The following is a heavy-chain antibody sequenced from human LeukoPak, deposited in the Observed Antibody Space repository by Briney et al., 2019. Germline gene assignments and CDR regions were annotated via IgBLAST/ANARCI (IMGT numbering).Heavy chain of an antibody. CDR3: VRHVGGDSGYAFDI. J-gene: IGHJ3*02. Sequence: SETLSLTCTVSGGSLTSTNSYWGYIRQPPEKGLEWIGTVYYTGTTYYNPSLKSRVTISVDTSKNQFSLRLSSVTAADTAVYFCVRHVGGDSGYAFDIWGQGTMVTVSS. CDR2: VYYTGTT. D-gene: IGHD4-17*01. V-gene: IGHV4-39*01. CDR1: GGSLTSTNSY.